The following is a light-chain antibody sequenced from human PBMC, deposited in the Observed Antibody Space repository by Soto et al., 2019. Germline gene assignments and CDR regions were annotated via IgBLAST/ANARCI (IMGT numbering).Light chain of an antibody. V-gene: IGKV3-20*01. J-gene: IGKJ1*01. CDR1: QSVSSTY. CDR2: GAS. Sequence: EIVLTQSPGTLSLSPGERATLSCRASQSVSSTYLAWYQQKPGQAPSLLIYGASSRATGIPDRFSGSGSGTDFTLTISRLEPEDFAVYYCQQYARSPHTFGQGTKVEIK. CDR3: QQYARSPHT.